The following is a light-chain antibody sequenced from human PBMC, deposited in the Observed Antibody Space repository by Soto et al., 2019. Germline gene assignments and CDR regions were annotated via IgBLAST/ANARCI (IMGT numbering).Light chain of an antibody. V-gene: IGLV2-23*02. J-gene: IGLJ3*02. CDR2: EVN. CDR1: SSDVGSYDR. CDR3: CSSVGGPIWV. Sequence: QSALTQPASVSGSPGQSITISCTGTSSDVGSYDRVSWYQHHPGKAPTLMIYEVNKRPSGVSNRFSGSKSGNTASLTISGLQAEDEADYYCCSSVGGPIWVFDGGTKLTVL.